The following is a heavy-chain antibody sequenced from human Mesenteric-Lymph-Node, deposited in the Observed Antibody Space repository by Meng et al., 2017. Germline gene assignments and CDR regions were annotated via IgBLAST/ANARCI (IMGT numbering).Heavy chain of an antibody. CDR3: TTGGRVGTR. Sequence: GGSLRLSCVASEFTFSGAWMSWVRQAPGKGLEWVGRIKTKTDGGTTDYAAPVKGRFTISRDDSRDTLYLQMNSLKTEDTALYYCTTGGRVGTRWGQGTLVTVSS. CDR1: EFTFSGAW. D-gene: IGHD1-26*01. J-gene: IGHJ4*02. CDR2: IKTKTDGGTT. V-gene: IGHV3-15*01.